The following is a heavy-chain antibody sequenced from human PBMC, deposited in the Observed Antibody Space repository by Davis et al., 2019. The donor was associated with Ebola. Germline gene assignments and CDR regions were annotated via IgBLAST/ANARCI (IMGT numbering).Heavy chain of an antibody. CDR2: IYYSGST. CDR1: GGSISSSSYY. CDR3: ASVPYSSSWMGY. J-gene: IGHJ4*02. Sequence: PSETLSLTCTVSGGSISSSSYYWGWIRQPPGKGLEWIGSIYYSGSTNYNPSLKSRVTISVDRSKNQFSLKLSSVTAADTAVYYCASVPYSSSWMGYWGQGTLVTVSS. D-gene: IGHD6-13*01. V-gene: IGHV4-39*07.